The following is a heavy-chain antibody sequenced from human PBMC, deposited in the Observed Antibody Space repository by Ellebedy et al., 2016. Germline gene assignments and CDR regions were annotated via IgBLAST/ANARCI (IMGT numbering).Heavy chain of an antibody. V-gene: IGHV3-23*01. CDR3: AKPYDYVWGSYRYLTDAFDI. CDR2: ISGSGGST. J-gene: IGHJ3*02. CDR1: GFTFSSYA. Sequence: GESLKISXAASGFTFSSYAMSWVRQAPGKGLEWVSAISGSGGSTYYADSVKGRFTISRDNSKNTLYLQMNSLRAEDTAVYYCAKPYDYVWGSYRYLTDAFDIWGQGTMVTVSS. D-gene: IGHD3-16*02.